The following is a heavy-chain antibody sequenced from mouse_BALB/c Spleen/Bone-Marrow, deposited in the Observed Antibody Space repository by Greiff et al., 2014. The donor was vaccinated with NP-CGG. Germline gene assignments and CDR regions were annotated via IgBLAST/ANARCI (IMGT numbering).Heavy chain of an antibody. CDR1: GYTFTDYY. CDR3: TRRSTMTTFAY. D-gene: IGHD2-4*01. Sequence: VQLQQPGPELVKPGASVKMSCKASGYTFTDYYVKWVKQGHGKSLEWIGDINPNNGDTFYNQKFKGKATLTVDKSSSTAYMQLNSLTSEDSAVCYCTRRSTMTTFAYWGQGTLVTVSA. J-gene: IGHJ3*01. V-gene: IGHV1-26*01. CDR2: INPNNGDT.